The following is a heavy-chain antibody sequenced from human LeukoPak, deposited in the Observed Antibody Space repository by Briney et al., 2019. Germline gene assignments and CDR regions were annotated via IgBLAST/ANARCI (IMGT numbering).Heavy chain of an antibody. V-gene: IGHV1-69*06. CDR3: ARVGGGPLEWFGESEHFDY. D-gene: IGHD3-10*01. Sequence: GASVEVSCKASGGTLSSYAISWVRQAPGQGLEWMGGIIPIFGTANYAQKFQGRVTITADKSTSTAYMELSSLRSEDTAVYYCARVGGGPLEWFGESEHFDYWGQGTLVTVSS. CDR2: IIPIFGTA. J-gene: IGHJ4*02. CDR1: GGTLSSYA.